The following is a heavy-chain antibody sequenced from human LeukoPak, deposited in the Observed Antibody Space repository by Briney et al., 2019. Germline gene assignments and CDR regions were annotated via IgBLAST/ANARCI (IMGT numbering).Heavy chain of an antibody. Sequence: GGSLRLSCAASGFTFSDYYMSWIRQAPGKGLEWVSYISSSGSNKYYADSVKGRVTISRDNAKNSLYLQVNSLRAEDTAVYYCARDVGDEGFYGMDVWGQGTTVTVPS. CDR2: ISSSGSNK. D-gene: IGHD3-16*01. J-gene: IGHJ6*02. V-gene: IGHV3-11*01. CDR3: ARDVGDEGFYGMDV. CDR1: GFTFSDYY.